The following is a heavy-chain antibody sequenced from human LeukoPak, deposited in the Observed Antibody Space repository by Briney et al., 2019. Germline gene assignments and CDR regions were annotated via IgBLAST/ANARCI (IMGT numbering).Heavy chain of an antibody. J-gene: IGHJ6*03. V-gene: IGHV1-18*01. D-gene: IGHD4-23*01. Sequence: ASVKVSCTASGYTFTSYGISWVRQAPGQGLEWMGWISAYNGNTNYAQKLQGRVTMTTDTSTSTAYMELRSLRSDDTAVYYCARMIYGGNSDYYYYYMDVWGKGTTVTVSS. CDR1: GYTFTSYG. CDR2: ISAYNGNT. CDR3: ARMIYGGNSDYYYYYMDV.